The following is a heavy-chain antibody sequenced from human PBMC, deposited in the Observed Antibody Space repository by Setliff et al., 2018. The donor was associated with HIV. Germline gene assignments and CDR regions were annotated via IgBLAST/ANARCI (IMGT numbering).Heavy chain of an antibody. Sequence: SETLSLTCTVSGGSISSSSYYWGWIRQPPGKGLEWIGSFYHTGSTHYNPSLKSRTTMSLDTSRNQVSLKLSSVTAADTAVYYCARWPPHRSSDYDQEYYFDYWGQGTLVTVSS. V-gene: IGHV4-39*01. CDR3: ARWPPHRSSDYDQEYYFDY. CDR1: GGSISSSSYY. D-gene: IGHD3-22*01. CDR2: FYHTGST. J-gene: IGHJ4*02.